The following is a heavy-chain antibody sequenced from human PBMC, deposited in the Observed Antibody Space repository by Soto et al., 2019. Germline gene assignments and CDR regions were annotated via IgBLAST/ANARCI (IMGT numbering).Heavy chain of an antibody. J-gene: IGHJ4*02. V-gene: IGHV3-74*01. Sequence: EVQLVESGGALVQPGGSLRLSCAASGFTFSRYWMHWVRQVPGVGLVWVSRIKTDGSSTSYADSVKGRFNISRDNAKHTMYLQMNGLGAEGTAVYYCARVGVGPHEFDYLGQGTLVTVSS. CDR2: IKTDGSST. CDR3: ARVGVGPHEFDY. CDR1: GFTFSRYW. D-gene: IGHD3-16*01.